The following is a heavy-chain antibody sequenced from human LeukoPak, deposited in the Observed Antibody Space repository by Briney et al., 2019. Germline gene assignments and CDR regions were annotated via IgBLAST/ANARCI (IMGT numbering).Heavy chain of an antibody. CDR3: ARNDFDFDY. CDR1: GFIFSSYG. D-gene: IGHD2-21*02. J-gene: IGHJ4*02. Sequence: GGSLRLSCAASGFIFSSYGTTWVRQAPGKGLEWVSSISSSTSNIYYAGSVKGRFTISRDNAKNSLYLQMNSLRDEDTAVYYCARNDFDFDYWGQGTVVTVSS. CDR2: ISSSTSNI. V-gene: IGHV3-21*01.